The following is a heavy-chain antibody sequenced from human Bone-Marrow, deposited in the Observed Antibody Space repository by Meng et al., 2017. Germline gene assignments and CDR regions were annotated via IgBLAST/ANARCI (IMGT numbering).Heavy chain of an antibody. CDR2: ISYDGSNK. CDR3: ARASSGIHYWYFDL. CDR1: GFTFSSYA. J-gene: IGHJ2*01. D-gene: IGHD1-26*01. Sequence: GESLKISCAASGFTFSSYAMHWVRQAPGKGLEWVAVISYDGSNKYYADSVKGRFTISRDNSKNTLYLQMNSLRAEDTAVYYRARASSGIHYWYFDLWGRGTLVTVSS. V-gene: IGHV3-30*01.